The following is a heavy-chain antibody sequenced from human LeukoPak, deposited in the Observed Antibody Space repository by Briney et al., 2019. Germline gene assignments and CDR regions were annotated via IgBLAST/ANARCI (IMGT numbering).Heavy chain of an antibody. Sequence: ASVKVSCKASGGTFSSYAISWVRQAPGQGLEWMGGIIPIFGTANYAQKFQGRVTITADESTSTAYMELSSLRSEDTAVYYCARDGGSAWFLDYWGQGTLVTVSS. J-gene: IGHJ4*02. CDR3: ARDGGSAWFLDY. D-gene: IGHD6-19*01. V-gene: IGHV1-69*13. CDR1: GGTFSSYA. CDR2: IIPIFGTA.